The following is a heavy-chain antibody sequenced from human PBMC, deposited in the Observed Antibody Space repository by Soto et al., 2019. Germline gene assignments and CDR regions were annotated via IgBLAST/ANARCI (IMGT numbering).Heavy chain of an antibody. D-gene: IGHD4-17*01. J-gene: IGHJ5*02. CDR1: GYTFFTYD. CDR3: ARHHGPSTSENWFDP. V-gene: IGHV1-18*01. CDR2: ISTYSGDT. Sequence: QVHLEQSGVEVKTPGASVKVSCQASGYTFFTYDISWVRQAPGQGLAWMGWISTYSGDTKYAQKFQGRVTMTTDTSTTTANLELRSLTSDDTAVYYCARHHGPSTSENWFDPWGQRTQVTVSS.